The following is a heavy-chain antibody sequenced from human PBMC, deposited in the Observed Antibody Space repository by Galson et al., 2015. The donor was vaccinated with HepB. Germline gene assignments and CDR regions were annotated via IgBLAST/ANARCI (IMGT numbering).Heavy chain of an antibody. Sequence: SGAEVKKPGESLKISCKGSGYSFNTNWIVWVRQMPGKGLEWMGNIFPADSDTRYSPSFQGQVTISVDKSISTAYLQWSGLRASDSAMYFCATPRYSHYGMAVWGQGTTVTVSS. CDR2: IFPADSDT. D-gene: IGHD2-2*02. J-gene: IGHJ6*02. V-gene: IGHV5-51*01. CDR1: GYSFNTNW. CDR3: ATPRYSHYGMAV.